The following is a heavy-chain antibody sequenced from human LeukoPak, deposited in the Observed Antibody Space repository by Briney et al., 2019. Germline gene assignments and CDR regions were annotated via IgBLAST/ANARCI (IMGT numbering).Heavy chain of an antibody. CDR1: GGSISSSYYY. V-gene: IGHV4-39*01. D-gene: IGHD2-15*01. CDR2: IFYTGSI. J-gene: IGHJ5*01. Sequence: PSETLSLTCTVSGGSISSSYYYWGWIRQAPGKGLEWIGSIFYTGSIYHNPSLRSRVTISMDTSKNQFSLNLGSVTAADAAVYYCARVNCGSCSMDGWFDSWGQGTLVTVSS. CDR3: ARVNCGSCSMDGWFDS.